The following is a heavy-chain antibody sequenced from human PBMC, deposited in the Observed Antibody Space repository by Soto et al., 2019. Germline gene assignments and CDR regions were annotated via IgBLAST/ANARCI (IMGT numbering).Heavy chain of an antibody. CDR1: GGSISSYY. Sequence: QVQLQESGPGLVKPSETLSLTCTVSGGSISSYYWSWIRQPPGKGLEWIGYIYYSGSTNYNPSLKRRVTISVDTSKNQFSLKLSSVTAADTAVYYCARDYRWGRYYGSGSWDWFDPWGQGTLVTVSS. D-gene: IGHD3-10*01. J-gene: IGHJ5*02. CDR3: ARDYRWGRYYGSGSWDWFDP. V-gene: IGHV4-59*01. CDR2: IYYSGST.